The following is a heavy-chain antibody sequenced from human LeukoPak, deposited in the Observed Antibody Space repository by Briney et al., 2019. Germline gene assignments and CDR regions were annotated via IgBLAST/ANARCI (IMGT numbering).Heavy chain of an antibody. J-gene: IGHJ4*02. Sequence: SETLSLTCTVSGGSISSYYWSWIRQPPGKGLEWIGYIYYTGSTNYNPSLKSRVTISVDTSKNQFSLKLSSVAAADTAVYYCARSHSVWTSFDYWGQGTLVTVSS. CDR3: ARSHSVWTSFDY. CDR2: IYYTGST. D-gene: IGHD3/OR15-3a*01. CDR1: GGSISSYY. V-gene: IGHV4-59*01.